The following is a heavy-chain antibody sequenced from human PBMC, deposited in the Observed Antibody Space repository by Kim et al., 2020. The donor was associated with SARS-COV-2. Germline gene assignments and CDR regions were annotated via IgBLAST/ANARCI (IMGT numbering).Heavy chain of an antibody. J-gene: IGHJ4*02. V-gene: IGHV1-3*01. D-gene: IGHD2-15*01. CDR3: ARGDGAVVASLGSLGY. Sequence: KFQGRVTITRDTSASTAYMELSSLRSEDTAVYYCARGDGAVVASLGSLGYWGQGTLVTVSS.